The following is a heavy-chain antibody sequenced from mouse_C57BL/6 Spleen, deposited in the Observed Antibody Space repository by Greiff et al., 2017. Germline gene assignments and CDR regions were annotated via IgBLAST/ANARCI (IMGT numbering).Heavy chain of an antibody. Sequence: VQLQQPGAELVKPGASVKLSCKASGYTFTSYWMHWVKQRPGQGLEWIGMIHPHSGSTNYNGKFNGKATLTADKSSSTAYMQHSSLTSEDYAVYFCARSGDYDGYWCQGTTLTVSS. J-gene: IGHJ2*01. D-gene: IGHD2-4*01. CDR2: IHPHSGST. CDR1: GYTFTSYW. V-gene: IGHV1-64*01. CDR3: ARSGDYDGY.